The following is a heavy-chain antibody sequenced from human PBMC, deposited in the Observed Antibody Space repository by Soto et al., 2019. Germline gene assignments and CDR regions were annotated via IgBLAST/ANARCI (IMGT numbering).Heavy chain of an antibody. CDR3: ARGNLRVGAAGITMSDLLDY. Sequence: PSETLSLTCTVSGGSISSYYWSWIRPPAGKGLEWIGRIYTSGSTNYNPSLKSRVTMSVDTSKNQFSLKLSSVTAADTAVYYCARGNLRVGAAGITMSDLLDYWGQGTLVTVSS. J-gene: IGHJ4*02. D-gene: IGHD3-10*02. CDR2: IYTSGST. V-gene: IGHV4-4*07. CDR1: GGSISSYY.